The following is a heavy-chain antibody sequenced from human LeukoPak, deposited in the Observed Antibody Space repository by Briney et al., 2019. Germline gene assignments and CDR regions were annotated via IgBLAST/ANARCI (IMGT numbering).Heavy chain of an antibody. D-gene: IGHD2-15*01. Sequence: SETLSLTCAVNGGSFSGYYWSWIRQPPGKGLEWIGEINHSGSTNYNPSLKSRVTISVDTSKNQFSLKLSSVTAADTAVYYCARRGYCSGGSCYGGKYNWFDPWGQGTLVTVSS. CDR3: ARRGYCSGGSCYGGKYNWFDP. V-gene: IGHV4-34*01. J-gene: IGHJ5*02. CDR1: GGSFSGYY. CDR2: INHSGST.